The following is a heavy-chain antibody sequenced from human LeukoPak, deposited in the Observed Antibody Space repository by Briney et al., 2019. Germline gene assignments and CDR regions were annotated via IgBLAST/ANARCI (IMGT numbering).Heavy chain of an antibody. D-gene: IGHD2-15*01. CDR2: VWYDGSLK. J-gene: IGHJ4*02. V-gene: IGHV3-33*01. CDR3: ARGDGGGGTHPFDY. Sequence: GQSLRLSCAASGFTFSTYGMNWVRQAPGKGLECVAVVWYDGSLKYYRDSVKGRFTISRDNSKNTLYLQMNSLRVEDMDVYYCARGDGGGGTHPFDYWGQGTLVTVSS. CDR1: GFTFSTYG.